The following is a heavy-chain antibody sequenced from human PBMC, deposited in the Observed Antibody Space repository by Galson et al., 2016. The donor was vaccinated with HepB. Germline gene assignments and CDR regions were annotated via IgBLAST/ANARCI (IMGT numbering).Heavy chain of an antibody. CDR3: ARDDYSGGRGSPDY. CDR2: INNGAATT. Sequence: SLRLSCAASGFTFSSYAMSWVRQAPGKGLEWVSGINNGAATTGYAASVKGRFTISRDNSKNTLYLQMNSLRTEDTAVYYCARDDYSGGRGSPDYWGQGTLVTVSS. V-gene: IGHV3-23*01. J-gene: IGHJ4*02. CDR1: GFTFSSYA. D-gene: IGHD4/OR15-4a*01.